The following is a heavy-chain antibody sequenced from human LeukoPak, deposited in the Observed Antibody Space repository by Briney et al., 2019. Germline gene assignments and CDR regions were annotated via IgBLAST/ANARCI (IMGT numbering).Heavy chain of an antibody. CDR2: ITGSGVST. Sequence: PGGSLRLSCAASGFTFSSYGMHWVRQAPGKGLEWVSAITGSGVSTYYADSVKGRFTISRDNSKNTLYLQMNSLRAEDTAVYYCAKESPFLRWSYFDYWGQGTLVTVSS. CDR3: AKESPFLRWSYFDY. D-gene: IGHD4-23*01. J-gene: IGHJ4*02. V-gene: IGHV3-23*01. CDR1: GFTFSSYG.